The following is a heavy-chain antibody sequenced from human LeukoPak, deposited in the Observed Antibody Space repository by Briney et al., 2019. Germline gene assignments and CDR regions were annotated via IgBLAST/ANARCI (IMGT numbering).Heavy chain of an antibody. Sequence: ASVKVSCKASGGTFSSYAISWVRQAPGQGLEWMGGIIPIFGTANYAQKFQGRVTITADESTSTAYMELSSLRSEDTAVYYCAVTLGYCSSTSCYAFDIWGQGTMVTVSS. CDR3: AVTLGYCSSTSCYAFDI. CDR2: IIPIFGTA. J-gene: IGHJ3*02. D-gene: IGHD2-2*01. V-gene: IGHV1-69*13. CDR1: GGTFSSYA.